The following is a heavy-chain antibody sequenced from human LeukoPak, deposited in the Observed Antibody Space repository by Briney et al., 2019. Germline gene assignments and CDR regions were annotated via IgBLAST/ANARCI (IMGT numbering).Heavy chain of an antibody. CDR1: GVSISSSNSY. Sequence: SETLSLTCTVSGVSISSSNSYWGWIRQPPGKGLEWIGSIYYSGNTYYNASLKSQVSISIDTSKNRFSLKLSSVTAADTAVYYCARHPVVPAAKVDYYYMDVWGKGTTVTISS. CDR3: ARHPVVPAAKVDYYYMDV. V-gene: IGHV4-39*01. CDR2: IYYSGNT. J-gene: IGHJ6*03. D-gene: IGHD2-2*01.